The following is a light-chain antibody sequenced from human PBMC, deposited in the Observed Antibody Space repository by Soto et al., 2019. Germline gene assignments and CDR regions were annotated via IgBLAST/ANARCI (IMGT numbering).Light chain of an antibody. Sequence: QSGLSQPPSVSGAPGQRVTISCAGSGSNIGPGYDVHWDQQFPGTAPKRLLYGNSNLPSGVSDRFSGSKAGITASLTISGLQADDEGEYFCISYKTDDTFVFGTGTKVTVL. CDR2: GNS. J-gene: IGLJ1*01. V-gene: IGLV1-40*01. CDR1: GSNIGPGYD. CDR3: ISYKTDDTFV.